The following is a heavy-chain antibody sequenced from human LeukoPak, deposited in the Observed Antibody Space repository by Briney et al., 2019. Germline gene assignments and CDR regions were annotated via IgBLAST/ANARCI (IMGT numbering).Heavy chain of an antibody. J-gene: IGHJ6*02. D-gene: IGHD6-19*01. CDR3: AKVSAVGGFYYYGMDV. Sequence: GGSLRLSCAASGFTFSSYWMHWVRQAPGKGLVWVSRINSDGSSTSYADSVKGRFTISRDNAKNTLYLQMNSLRAEDTAVYYCAKVSAVGGFYYYGMDVWGQGTTVTVSS. V-gene: IGHV3-74*01. CDR1: GFTFSSYW. CDR2: INSDGSST.